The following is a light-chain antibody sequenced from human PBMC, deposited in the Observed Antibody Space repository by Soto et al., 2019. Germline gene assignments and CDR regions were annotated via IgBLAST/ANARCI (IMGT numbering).Light chain of an antibody. CDR3: QQRTNWPLT. CDR2: DAS. CDR1: QSATTF. J-gene: IGKJ4*01. Sequence: EIVLTQSPVTLSLSPGEIATLSCRASQSATTFLAWYQQKPGQAPRLLIYDASKRATGIPARFSGSGSGTDFTLTISSLEPEDFAVYYCQQRTNWPLTFGGGTKVEIK. V-gene: IGKV3-11*01.